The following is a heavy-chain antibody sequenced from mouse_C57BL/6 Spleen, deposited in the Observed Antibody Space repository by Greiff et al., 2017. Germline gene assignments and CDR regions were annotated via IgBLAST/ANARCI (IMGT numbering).Heavy chain of an antibody. CDR1: GYTFTDYY. CDR3: ANPDY. Sequence: EVQLQQSGPELVKPGASVKISCKASGYTFTDYYMNWVKQSHGQSLEWIGDINPNNGGTSYNQKFKGKATLTVDKSSSTAYMELRSLTSEDSAVYYCANPDYWGQGTLVTVSA. J-gene: IGHJ3*01. V-gene: IGHV1-26*01. CDR2: INPNNGGT.